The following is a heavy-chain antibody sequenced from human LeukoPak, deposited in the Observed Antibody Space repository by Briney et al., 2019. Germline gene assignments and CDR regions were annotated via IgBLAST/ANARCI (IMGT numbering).Heavy chain of an antibody. Sequence: ASVKVSCKASGYTFSGYYMHWVRQAPGQGLEWMGWINYNSGGTNYAQKFQGRVTMTRDTSISTLYMEVGRLTSDDTAVYYCARSGYQYGLDVWGQGTTVTVSS. CDR1: GYTFSGYY. J-gene: IGHJ6*02. CDR3: ARSGYQYGLDV. CDR2: INYNSGGT. D-gene: IGHD5-18*01. V-gene: IGHV1-2*02.